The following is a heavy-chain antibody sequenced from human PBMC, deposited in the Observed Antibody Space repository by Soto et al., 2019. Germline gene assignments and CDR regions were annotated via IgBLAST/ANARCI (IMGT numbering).Heavy chain of an antibody. J-gene: IGHJ3*02. D-gene: IGHD2-2*01. V-gene: IGHV3-23*01. Sequence: EVQLLESGGGLAQPGGSLRLSCAASGFTFSSYAMSWVRQTPGKGLEWVSAISGSGGGTYYADSVKGRFPISRDNSKNTLFLQMNSLRAEDTAVYYCARGGYCTAISCYRFDIWGQGTMVTFSS. CDR3: ARGGYCTAISCYRFDI. CDR2: ISGSGGGT. CDR1: GFTFSSYA.